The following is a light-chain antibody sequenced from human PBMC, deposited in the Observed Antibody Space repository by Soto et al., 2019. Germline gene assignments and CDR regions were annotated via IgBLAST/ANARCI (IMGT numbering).Light chain of an antibody. J-gene: IGKJ1*01. CDR3: QQSYSTPWT. CDR1: QSISTY. V-gene: IGKV1-39*01. CDR2: GAS. Sequence: DIQMTQSPSSLSASVGARVTITCRASQSISTYLNWYQHKPGKAPKFMIYGASSLQSGVPSRLSGGGSGTYFTLTISRLQPEGFASYYCQQSYSTPWTFRQGTKVEIK.